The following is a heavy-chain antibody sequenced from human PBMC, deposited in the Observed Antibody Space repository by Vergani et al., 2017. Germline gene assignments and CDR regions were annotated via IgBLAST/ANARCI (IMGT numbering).Heavy chain of an antibody. Sequence: QVKLQESGPGVVKPSETLSLTCTVSGASVNSYYWSWIRQPPGKGLEWMGYVSFRGDTLYDPSVKGRMTISLNTSSNQFSLYLTSVTAADTAVYYCARSRIYYGAGSPDYWGQGTLVTVSS. J-gene: IGHJ4*02. CDR3: ARSRIYYGAGSPDY. CDR1: GASVNSYY. CDR2: VSFRGDT. V-gene: IGHV4-59*02. D-gene: IGHD4/OR15-4a*01.